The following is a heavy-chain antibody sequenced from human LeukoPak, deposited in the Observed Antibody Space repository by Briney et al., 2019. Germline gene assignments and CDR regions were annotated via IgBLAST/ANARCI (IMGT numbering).Heavy chain of an antibody. D-gene: IGHD2-2*01. V-gene: IGHV1-2*02. CDR3: VRDGPCSSTSCQNFDS. Sequence: ASVKVSCKASGYTFTGYYIHWVRQAPGQGLEWMGWINPHSDDRNYAQGFQGRVTMTRDTSISTVYMEPSGLTSDDTAVYYCVRDGPCSSTSCQNFDSWGQGALVTVSS. CDR2: INPHSDDR. CDR1: GYTFTGYY. J-gene: IGHJ4*02.